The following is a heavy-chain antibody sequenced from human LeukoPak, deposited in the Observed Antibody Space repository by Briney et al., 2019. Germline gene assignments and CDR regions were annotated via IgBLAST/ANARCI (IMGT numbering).Heavy chain of an antibody. D-gene: IGHD1-26*01. CDR3: ARDVGASAPDAFDI. V-gene: IGHV3-21*01. CDR1: GFTFSTYN. CDR2: ISSSSNYI. J-gene: IGHJ3*02. Sequence: GGSLRLSCAASGFTFSTYNMNWVRQAPGKGLEWVASISSSSNYIYYADSVKGRFTISRDNAKNSLYLQMNSLRAEDTDVYYCARDVGASAPDAFDIWGQGTMVTVSS.